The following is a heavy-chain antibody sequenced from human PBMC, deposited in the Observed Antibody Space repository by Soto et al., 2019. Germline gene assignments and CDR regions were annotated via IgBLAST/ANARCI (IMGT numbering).Heavy chain of an antibody. J-gene: IGHJ4*02. CDR1: GFTFSSYS. CDR2: ISSSGHTI. Sequence: GGSLRLSCAASGFTFSSYSMNWVRQAPGKGLEWISYISSSGHTIYYRDSVKGRFTISRDNAKNSLYLQMNSLRDEDTAVYYCARDRGYTYGFDFWGQGALVTVSS. CDR3: ARDRGYTYGFDF. V-gene: IGHV3-48*02. D-gene: IGHD5-18*01.